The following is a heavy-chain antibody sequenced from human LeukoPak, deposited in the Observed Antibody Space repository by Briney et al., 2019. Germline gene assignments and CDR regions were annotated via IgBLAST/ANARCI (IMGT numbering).Heavy chain of an antibody. V-gene: IGHV1-69*13. CDR1: GGTFSSYA. CDR3: ARDSSGYSSGWYPDY. CDR2: IIPIFGTA. D-gene: IGHD6-19*01. J-gene: IGHJ4*02. Sequence: ASVKVSCKASGGTFSSYAISWVRQAPGQGLEWMGGIIPIFGTANYAQKFQGRVTIAADESTSTAYMELSSLRSDDTAVYYCARDSSGYSSGWYPDYWGQGTLVTVSS.